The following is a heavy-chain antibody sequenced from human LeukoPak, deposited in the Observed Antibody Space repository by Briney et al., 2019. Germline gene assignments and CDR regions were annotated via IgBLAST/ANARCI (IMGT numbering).Heavy chain of an antibody. D-gene: IGHD3-3*01. J-gene: IGHJ4*02. V-gene: IGHV3-15*01. Sequence: PGGSLRLSCAASGFTFSNAWMSWVRQAPGKGLEWVGRIKSKTDGGTTDYAAPVKGRFTISRDDSKNTLYLQMNSLKTEDTAVYYYTTAGDFWSGYWTTDYWGQGTLVTVSS. CDR1: GFTFSNAW. CDR2: IKSKTDGGTT. CDR3: TTAGDFWSGYWTTDY.